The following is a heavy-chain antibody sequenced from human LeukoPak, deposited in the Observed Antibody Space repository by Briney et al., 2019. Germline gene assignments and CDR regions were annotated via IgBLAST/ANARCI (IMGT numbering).Heavy chain of an antibody. Sequence: ASVKVSCKASGYTFTSYYMHWVRQAPGQGLEWMGWINPNSGGTNYAQKFQGRVTMTRDTSISTAYMELSRLRPDDTAVYYCAREFCTNGVCYRGRWFDPWGQGTLVTVSS. CDR2: INPNSGGT. V-gene: IGHV1-2*02. CDR3: AREFCTNGVCYRGRWFDP. D-gene: IGHD2-8*01. CDR1: GYTFTSYY. J-gene: IGHJ5*02.